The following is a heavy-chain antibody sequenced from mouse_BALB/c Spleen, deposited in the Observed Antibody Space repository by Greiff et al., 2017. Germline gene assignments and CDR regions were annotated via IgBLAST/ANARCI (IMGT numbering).Heavy chain of an antibody. V-gene: IGHV2-2*02. J-gene: IGHJ4*01. Sequence: QVQLKESGPGLVQPSQSLSITCTVSGFSLTSYGVHWVRQSPGKGLEWLGVIWSGGSTDYNAAFISRLSISKDNSKSQVFFKMNSLQANDTAIYYCARKYDAVFLYYAMDYWGQGTSVTVSS. CDR1: GFSLTSYG. D-gene: IGHD2-14*01. CDR2: IWSGGST. CDR3: ARKYDAVFLYYAMDY.